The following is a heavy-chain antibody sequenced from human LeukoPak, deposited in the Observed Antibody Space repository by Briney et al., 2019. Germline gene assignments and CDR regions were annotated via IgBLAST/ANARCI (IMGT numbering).Heavy chain of an antibody. CDR2: INQDASEK. V-gene: IGHV3-7*03. D-gene: IGHD6-6*01. CDR3: ARSSYSSSSSV. J-gene: IGHJ3*01. Sequence: HPGGSLRLSCAASGFTFSSYWMSWVRQAPGEGLEWVANINQDASEKHYVDSVKGRFTISRDNAKSSLYLQMNNLRAEDTAVYYCARSSYSSSSSVWGQGTMVTVSS. CDR1: GFTFSSYW.